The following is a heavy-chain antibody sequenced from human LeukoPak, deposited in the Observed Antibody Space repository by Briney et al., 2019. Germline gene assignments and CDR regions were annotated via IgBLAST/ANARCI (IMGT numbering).Heavy chain of an antibody. J-gene: IGHJ4*02. V-gene: IGHV3-23*01. D-gene: IGHD2/OR15-2a*01. Sequence: GGTLSLSCAASGFTFSNYGMSWVRQAPGKGLEWVSGISGSGRSTYYADSVKGRFTISRDTSKNTLFLQMNSLRAEDTAVYYCAKDGQEIGSPDYFDYWGQGTLVTVSS. CDR2: ISGSGRST. CDR3: AKDGQEIGSPDYFDY. CDR1: GFTFSNYG.